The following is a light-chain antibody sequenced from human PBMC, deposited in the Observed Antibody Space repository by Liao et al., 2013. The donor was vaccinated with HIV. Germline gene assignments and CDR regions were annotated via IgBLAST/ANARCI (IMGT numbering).Light chain of an antibody. V-gene: IGLV3-21*04. CDR2: SDS. CDR3: QVWDSSSDQGV. J-gene: IGLJ1*01. CDR1: NIGIKN. Sequence: SYVLTQPPSVSVAPGKTARIPCGGDNIGIKNVHWYQQKAGQAPVLVIYSDSDRPSGIPERFSGSNSGNTATLTISRVEAGDEADYFCQVWDSSSDQGVFGTGTKVTVL.